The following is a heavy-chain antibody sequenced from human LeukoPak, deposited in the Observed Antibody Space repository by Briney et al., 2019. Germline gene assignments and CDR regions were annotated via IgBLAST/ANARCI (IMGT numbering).Heavy chain of an antibody. D-gene: IGHD6-19*01. V-gene: IGHV1-18*01. Sequence: ASVKVSCKASGYTFTSYGISWARQAPGQGLEWMGWISAYNGNTNYAQKLQGRVTMTTDTSTSTAYMELRSLRSDDTAVYYCAREGGLYSSGWSPAYYWGQGTLVTVSS. CDR1: GYTFTSYG. J-gene: IGHJ4*02. CDR3: AREGGLYSSGWSPAYY. CDR2: ISAYNGNT.